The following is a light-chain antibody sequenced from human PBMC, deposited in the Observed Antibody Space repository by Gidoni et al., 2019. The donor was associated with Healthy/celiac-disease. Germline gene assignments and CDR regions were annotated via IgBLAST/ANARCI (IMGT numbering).Light chain of an antibody. J-gene: IGLJ2*01. CDR1: ALPKQY. CDR3: QSADSSGTYGHVV. V-gene: IGLV3-25*03. CDR2: KDR. Sequence: SYELTQPPSVSVSPGQTARITCSGDALPKQYAYWYQQKPGQAPVLVIYKDRERPSGIPERFSGSSSGTTVTLTISGVQAEDEADYYGQSADSSGTYGHVVFGGGTKLTVL.